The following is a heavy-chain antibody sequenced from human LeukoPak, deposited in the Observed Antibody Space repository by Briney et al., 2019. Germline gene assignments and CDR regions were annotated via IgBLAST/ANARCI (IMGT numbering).Heavy chain of an antibody. V-gene: IGHV3-33*01. CDR1: GFTFSSYG. D-gene: IGHD3-10*01. J-gene: IGHJ4*02. Sequence: GGSLRLSCAASGFTFSSYGMHWVRQAPGKGLEWVAVIWYDESNKYYADSVKGRFTISRDNSKNTLHLQMNSLRAEDTAVYYCGRDSGVRGVIKTPDYWGQGTLVTVSS. CDR3: GRDSGVRGVIKTPDY. CDR2: IWYDESNK.